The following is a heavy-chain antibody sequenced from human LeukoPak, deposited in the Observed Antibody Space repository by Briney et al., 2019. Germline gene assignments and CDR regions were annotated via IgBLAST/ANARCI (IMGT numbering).Heavy chain of an antibody. Sequence: SETLSLTCTVSSDSIRTYYWSWIRQPPGKGLEWIGYIYHSGSTNYNPSLKSRVSISVDTSKNQFSLKLSSVTAADTAVYYCARERYSNYNWFDPWGQGTLVTVSS. J-gene: IGHJ5*02. CDR2: IYHSGST. CDR1: SDSIRTYY. D-gene: IGHD4-11*01. V-gene: IGHV4-59*01. CDR3: ARERYSNYNWFDP.